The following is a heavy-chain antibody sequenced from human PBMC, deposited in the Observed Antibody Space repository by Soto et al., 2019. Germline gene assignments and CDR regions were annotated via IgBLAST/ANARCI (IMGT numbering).Heavy chain of an antibody. CDR3: AKDRFYHDSSAYYYDAFDI. V-gene: IGHV3-11*01. D-gene: IGHD3-22*01. Sequence: GGSLRLSCGAFGFTFSDYYMSWIRQAPGKGLEWVSYISSSGSTIYYADSVKGRFTISRDNAKNSLYLQMNSLRAEDTALYYCAKDRFYHDSSAYYYDAFDIWGQGTMVTVSS. CDR1: GFTFSDYY. J-gene: IGHJ3*02. CDR2: ISSSGSTI.